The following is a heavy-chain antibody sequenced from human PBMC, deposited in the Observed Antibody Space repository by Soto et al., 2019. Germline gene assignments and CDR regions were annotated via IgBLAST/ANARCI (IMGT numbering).Heavy chain of an antibody. CDR2: INHSGST. CDR1: GGSFSGYY. J-gene: IGHJ5*02. V-gene: IGHV4-34*01. D-gene: IGHD3-10*01. Sequence: SETLSLTCAVYGGSFSGYYWSWIRQPPGKGLEWIGEINHSGSTNYNPSLKSRVTISVDTSKNQFSLKLSSVTAADTAVYYCARGARWRYYYGSRSYYSNWFDPWGQGTLVTVSS. CDR3: ARGARWRYYYGSRSYYSNWFDP.